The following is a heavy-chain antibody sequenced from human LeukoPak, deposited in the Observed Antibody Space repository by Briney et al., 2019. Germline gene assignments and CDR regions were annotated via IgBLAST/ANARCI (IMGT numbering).Heavy chain of an antibody. CDR1: GFTFSSYS. CDR3: ARDPYSGSYGNYYYYFMDV. D-gene: IGHD1-26*01. CDR2: VSSSSSYI. V-gene: IGHV3-21*01. J-gene: IGHJ6*03. Sequence: GGSLRLSCAASGFTFSSYSMNWVRQAPAKGLAWVASVSSSSSYIYYADVVKGRITISSDNAKNSLYLQMNSLRAEDTAVYYCARDPYSGSYGNYYYYFMDVWGKGTTVTISS.